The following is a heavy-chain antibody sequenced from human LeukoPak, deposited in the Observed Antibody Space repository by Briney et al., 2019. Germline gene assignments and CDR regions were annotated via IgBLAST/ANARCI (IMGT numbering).Heavy chain of an antibody. D-gene: IGHD1-1*01. CDR2: IKQDGSEK. CDR3: ARDLEYNSASYGMDV. V-gene: IGHV3-7*05. Sequence: QPGGSLRLSCAASGFIFSTYWMSWVRQAPGKGLEWVANIKQDGSEKYYADSVKGRFTISRDNAKNSLYLQMNSLRAEDTAVYYCARDLEYNSASYGMDVWGQGTTVTVPS. CDR1: GFIFSTYW. J-gene: IGHJ6*02.